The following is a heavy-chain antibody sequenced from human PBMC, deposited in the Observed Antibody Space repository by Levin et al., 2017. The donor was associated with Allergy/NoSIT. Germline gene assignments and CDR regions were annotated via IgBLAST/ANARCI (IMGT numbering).Heavy chain of an antibody. CDR1: GGSMRTYY. V-gene: IGHV4-59*01. CDR3: ARVGYGDYVAYYGMDV. D-gene: IGHD4-17*01. Sequence: SETLSLTCTVSGGSMRTYYWYWIRQPPGKGLQYIGNIYYSGSTNYNPSLRGRVTISAETSKNQFFLRLTAVTAADTAVYYCARVGYGDYVAYYGMDVWGQGTTVTVSS. CDR2: IYYSGST. J-gene: IGHJ6*02.